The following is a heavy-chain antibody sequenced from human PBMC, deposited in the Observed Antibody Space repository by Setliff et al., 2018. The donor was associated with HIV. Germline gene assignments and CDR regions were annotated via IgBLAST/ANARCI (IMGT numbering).Heavy chain of an antibody. CDR1: GGPFSSYS. CDR2: IIPIFGTT. CDR3: AIYPFSRGSNYVSPDYFYAMDV. D-gene: IGHD4-4*01. J-gene: IGHJ6*02. Sequence: SVKVSCKASGGPFSSYSITWVRQAPGQGLEWMGRIIPIFGTTNYAQKFQGRVTITPDKSTNTVYMELSSLRSEDTAVYYCAIYPFSRGSNYVSPDYFYAMDVWGQGTTVTVSS. V-gene: IGHV1-69*06.